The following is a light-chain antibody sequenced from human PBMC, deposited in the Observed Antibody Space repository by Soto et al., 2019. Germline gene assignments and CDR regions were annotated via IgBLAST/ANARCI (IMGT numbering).Light chain of an antibody. CDR2: AAS. CDR1: QSISSY. V-gene: IGKV1-39*01. Sequence: DIQMIQSPSSLSASVGDRVTITCRASQSISSYLNWYQQKPGKAPKLLIYAASSLQSGVPSRFSGSGSGTDFTLTISSLQPEDFAPYYCQQSYSTRFTFGGGTKV. CDR3: QQSYSTRFT. J-gene: IGKJ4*01.